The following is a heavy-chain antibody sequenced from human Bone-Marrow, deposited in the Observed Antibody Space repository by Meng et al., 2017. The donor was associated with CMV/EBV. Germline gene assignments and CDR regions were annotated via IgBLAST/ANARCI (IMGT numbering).Heavy chain of an antibody. J-gene: IGHJ4*02. D-gene: IGHD3-9*01. CDR2: MNPNSGNT. CDR3: ARYYDILTGPDY. CDR1: GYTFTSYD. V-gene: IGHV1-8*01. Sequence: ASVKVSCKASGYTFTSYDINWVRQATGQGLEWMGWMNPNSGNTGYAQKFQGRVTMTRNTSISTAYMELSSLRSEDTAVYYCARYYDILTGPDYWVQGTLVTFSS.